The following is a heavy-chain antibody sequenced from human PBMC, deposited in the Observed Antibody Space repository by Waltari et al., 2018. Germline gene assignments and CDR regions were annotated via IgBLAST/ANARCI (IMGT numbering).Heavy chain of an antibody. J-gene: IGHJ4*02. CDR1: GDSMSSTDW. CDR2: IQRSGKT. Sequence: QLQQSGPGLVKPSESLSLTCAVSGDSMSSTDWWSWVRQSPGTGLEWIGQIQRSGKTHYNPSFASRVIITVDTSNNQFFLKAPAPTAADTAMYYCARDRGRGLILDSWGQGTLVTVSP. V-gene: IGHV4-4*02. CDR3: ARDRGRGLILDS. D-gene: IGHD1-26*01.